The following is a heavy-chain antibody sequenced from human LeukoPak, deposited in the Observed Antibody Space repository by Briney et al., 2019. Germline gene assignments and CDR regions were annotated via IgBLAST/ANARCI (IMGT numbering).Heavy chain of an antibody. CDR2: IRYDGSNK. CDR1: GFTFSSYS. D-gene: IGHD1-26*01. J-gene: IGHJ3*02. Sequence: GGSLRLSCAASGFTFSSYSMNWVRQAPGKGLEWVAFIRYDGSNKYYADSVKGRFTISRDNSKNTLYLQMNSLRAEDTAVYYCAKDISGSPARDDAFDIWGQGTMVTVSS. V-gene: IGHV3-30*02. CDR3: AKDISGSPARDDAFDI.